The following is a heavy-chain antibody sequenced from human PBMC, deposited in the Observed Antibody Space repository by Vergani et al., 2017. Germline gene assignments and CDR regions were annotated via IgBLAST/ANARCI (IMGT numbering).Heavy chain of an antibody. D-gene: IGHD4-17*01. CDR2: IKNDESRK. J-gene: IGHJ4*02. CDR1: GFTFSFSG. Sequence: QVHLVESGGGVVQPGGSLRLSCAASGFTFSFSGMQWVRQGPGKGLEWVAFIKNDESRKNCAESLKDRFTISRDNSKNMLYLQMNNLRPEDTAVYYCAKAPYADYVYFQSWGQGTLVTVSS. CDR3: AKAPYADYVYFQS. V-gene: IGHV3-30*02.